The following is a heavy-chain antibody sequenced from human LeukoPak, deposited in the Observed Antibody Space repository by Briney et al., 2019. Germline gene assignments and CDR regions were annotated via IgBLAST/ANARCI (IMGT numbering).Heavy chain of an antibody. Sequence: SETLSLTCTVSGGSISSYYWSWIRQPPGKGLEWIGYIYYSGSTNYNPSLKSRVTISVDTSKNQFSLKLSSVTAADTAVYYCARETGYSSGWPNYHYYYYMDVWGKGTTVTISS. J-gene: IGHJ6*03. CDR2: IYYSGST. V-gene: IGHV4-59*12. D-gene: IGHD6-19*01. CDR3: ARETGYSSGWPNYHYYYYMDV. CDR1: GGSISSYY.